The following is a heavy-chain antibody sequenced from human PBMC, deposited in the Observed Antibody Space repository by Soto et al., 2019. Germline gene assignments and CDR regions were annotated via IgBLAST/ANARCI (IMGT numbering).Heavy chain of an antibody. J-gene: IGHJ4*02. CDR3: ARATKDIAVAGLFDY. D-gene: IGHD6-19*01. CDR1: GGSFSGYY. Sequence: QVQLQQWGAGLLKPSETLSLTCAVYGGSFSGYYWSWIRQPPGKGLEWIGEINHSGSTNYNPSLKSRVTRAVDTSKNQFSLKLSSVTAADTAVYYCARATKDIAVAGLFDYWGQGTLVTVSS. V-gene: IGHV4-34*01. CDR2: INHSGST.